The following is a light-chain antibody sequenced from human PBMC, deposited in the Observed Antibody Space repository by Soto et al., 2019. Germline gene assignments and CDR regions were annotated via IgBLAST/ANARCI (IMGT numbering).Light chain of an antibody. CDR2: AAS. Sequence: AIRMTQSPSSFSASTGDRVTITCRASQGISSYLAWYQQKPGKAPKLLIYAASTLQSGVPSRFSGSGSGTDFTLTISCLQSEDFATYYCQQYYSYPRTFGYGTKVEIK. J-gene: IGKJ1*01. CDR3: QQYYSYPRT. V-gene: IGKV1-8*01. CDR1: QGISSY.